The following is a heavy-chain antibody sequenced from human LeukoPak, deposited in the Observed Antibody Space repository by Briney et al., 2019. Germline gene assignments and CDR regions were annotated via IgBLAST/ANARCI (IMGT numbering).Heavy chain of an antibody. V-gene: IGHV3-23*01. CDR2: ICGRGDAK. Sequence: GGSLRLLCAASGFAFNTYNMNRLRNARGKGLVWFSIICGRGDAKYYEDPVKARFTISRDNYKNTLSLQMSRLRAEDTAVYYCAKGGQVVPSTTRHFDYWGQGTLVTVSS. CDR3: AKGGQVVPSTTRHFDY. CDR1: GFAFNTYN. J-gene: IGHJ4*02. D-gene: IGHD2/OR15-2a*01.